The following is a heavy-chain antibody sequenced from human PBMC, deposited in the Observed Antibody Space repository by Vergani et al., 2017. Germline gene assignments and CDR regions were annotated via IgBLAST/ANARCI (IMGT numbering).Heavy chain of an antibody. CDR2: IIPIFGTA. D-gene: IGHD3-22*01. V-gene: IGHV1-69*18. J-gene: IGHJ3*02. CDR1: GGTFSSYA. CDR3: ARSLGITMIGEEAFDI. Sequence: QVQLVQSGAEVKKPGSSVKVSCKASGGTFSSYAISWVRQAPGQGLEWMGRIIPIFGTANYAQKFQGRVTITADESTSTAYMELSSLRSEDTAVYYCARSLGITMIGEEAFDIWGQGTMVTVSS.